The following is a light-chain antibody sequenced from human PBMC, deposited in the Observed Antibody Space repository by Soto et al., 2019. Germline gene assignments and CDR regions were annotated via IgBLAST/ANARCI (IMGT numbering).Light chain of an antibody. Sequence: QSALTQPASVSGSLGQSITISCTGTSSDVGTYKLVSWYQQHPGKAPQLVIFEDVERPSGVSNRFSGSKSGNTASLTISGLQTEDEGDYYCCSYAVGTSVVFGGGTKVTVL. V-gene: IGLV2-23*01. CDR1: SSDVGTYKL. J-gene: IGLJ2*01. CDR3: CSYAVGTSVV. CDR2: EDV.